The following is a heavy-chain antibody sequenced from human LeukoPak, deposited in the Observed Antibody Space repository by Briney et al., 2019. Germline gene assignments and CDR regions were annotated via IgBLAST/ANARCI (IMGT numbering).Heavy chain of an antibody. CDR3: AILRFLEWFDY. D-gene: IGHD3-3*01. CDR2: INSDGSST. CDR1: GFTFSSYW. J-gene: IGHJ4*02. Sequence: PGGSLRLSCAASGFTFSSYWMHWVRQAPGKGLVWVSRINSDGSSTSYADSVKGRFTISRVNAKNTLYLQMNSLRAEDTAVYYCAILRFLEWFDYWGQGTLVTVSS. V-gene: IGHV3-74*01.